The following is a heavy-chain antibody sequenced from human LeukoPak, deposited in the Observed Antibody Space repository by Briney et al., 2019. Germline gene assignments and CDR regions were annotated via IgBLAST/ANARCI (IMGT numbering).Heavy chain of an antibody. J-gene: IGHJ6*03. V-gene: IGHV3-33*06. CDR1: GFTFSSHG. Sequence: GGSLRLSCAASGFTFSSHGMHWVRQAPGKGLEWVAVIWYDGSNKYYADSVKGRFTISRDNSKNTLYLQMNSLRAEDTAVYYCAKDPTTVTTRYYYYMDVWGKGTTVTVSS. CDR2: IWYDGSNK. D-gene: IGHD4-11*01. CDR3: AKDPTTVTTRYYYYMDV.